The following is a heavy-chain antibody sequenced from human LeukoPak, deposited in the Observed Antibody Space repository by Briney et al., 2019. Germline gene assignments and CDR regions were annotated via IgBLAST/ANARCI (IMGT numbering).Heavy chain of an antibody. Sequence: SETLSLTCAVYGGSFSGYYWSCIRQPPGKGLEWIGEINHSGSTNYNPSLKSRVTISVDTSKNQFSLKLSSVTAADTAVYYCALGRLAARYYYFDYWGQGTLVTVSS. CDR2: INHSGST. D-gene: IGHD6-6*01. J-gene: IGHJ4*02. V-gene: IGHV4-34*01. CDR1: GGSFSGYY. CDR3: ALGRLAARYYYFDY.